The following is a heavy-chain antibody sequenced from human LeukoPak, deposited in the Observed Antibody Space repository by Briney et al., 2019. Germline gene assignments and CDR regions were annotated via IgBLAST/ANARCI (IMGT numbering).Heavy chain of an antibody. D-gene: IGHD3-3*01. J-gene: IGHJ4*02. V-gene: IGHV3-7*03. Sequence: GGSLRLSCAASGFTFSNNWISWVRQTPGKGLEWVANIKEDGSDKYYVDSLKGRFTISRDNAKNSLYLQMNSLRAEDTAVYYCAKDRTRQAYWGQGTLVTVSS. CDR1: GFTFSNNW. CDR2: IKEDGSDK. CDR3: AKDRTRQAY.